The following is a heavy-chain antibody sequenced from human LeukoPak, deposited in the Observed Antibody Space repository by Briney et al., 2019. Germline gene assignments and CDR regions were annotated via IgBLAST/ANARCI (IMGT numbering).Heavy chain of an antibody. CDR3: TRAQTEVGAKYYFDY. J-gene: IGHJ4*02. CDR2: VIGKPYGATT. Sequence: GGSLRLSCTASAFTFGDYAMNWVRQAPGKGLEWVGFVIGKPYGATTEYAAAVKGRFTISRDDSKSIAYLQMNSLKTEDTAVYYCTRAQTEVGAKYYFDYWGQGTLVTVSS. CDR1: AFTFGDYA. V-gene: IGHV3-49*04. D-gene: IGHD1-26*01.